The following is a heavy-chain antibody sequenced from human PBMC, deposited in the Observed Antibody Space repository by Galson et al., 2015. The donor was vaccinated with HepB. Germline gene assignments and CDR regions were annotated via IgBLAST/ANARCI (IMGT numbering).Heavy chain of an antibody. Sequence: SLRLSCAASGFTLVSPFSSYAMSWVRQAPGKGLEWVSAISGSGGSTYYADSVKGRFTISRDNSKNTLYLQMNSLRAEDTAVYFCARDGAYSTYYGTNWFDPWGQGTLVTVSS. V-gene: IGHV3-23*01. J-gene: IGHJ5*02. CDR1: GFTLVSPFSSYA. CDR2: ISGSGGST. D-gene: IGHD4-11*01. CDR3: ARDGAYSTYYGTNWFDP.